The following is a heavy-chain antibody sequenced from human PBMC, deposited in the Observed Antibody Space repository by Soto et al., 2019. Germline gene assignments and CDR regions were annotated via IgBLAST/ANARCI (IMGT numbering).Heavy chain of an antibody. Sequence: QVQLVQSGAEVKKPGASVKVSCKASGYTFTSYDINWVRQATGQGLEWMGWMNPNSGNTGYAQKFQGNVTMTMNTSISTAYMERSSLRSEDTAQYYCARSIAVARVYYYYYMVVWGKGTTVTVSS. V-gene: IGHV1-8*01. J-gene: IGHJ6*03. D-gene: IGHD6-19*01. CDR3: ARSIAVARVYYYYYMVV. CDR2: MNPNSGNT. CDR1: GYTFTSYD.